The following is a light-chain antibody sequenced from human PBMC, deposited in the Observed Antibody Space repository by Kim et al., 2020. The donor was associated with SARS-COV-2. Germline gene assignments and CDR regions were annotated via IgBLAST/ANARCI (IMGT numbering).Light chain of an antibody. CDR3: AAWDDSLTAWV. Sequence: QSVLTQPPSVSEAPRQRVTISCSGSSSNIGKNAVNWYQQLPGKAPKLLIYYDNLLPSGVSDRFSGSKSGTSASLAISGLQSEDEADYYCAAWDDSLTAWVFGGATQLTVL. CDR1: SSNIGKNA. V-gene: IGLV1-36*01. J-gene: IGLJ3*02. CDR2: YDN.